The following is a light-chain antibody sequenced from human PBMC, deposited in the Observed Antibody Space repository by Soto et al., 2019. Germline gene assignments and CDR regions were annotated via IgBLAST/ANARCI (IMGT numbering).Light chain of an antibody. CDR3: QQYNNWPSWT. Sequence: ELAITQSPATLSVSPGERATLSCRASQSVSSKLAWYQQKPGQAPRLLIYGASTRANGIPARFSGSGSGAEFTLTISSLQSEDFAVYDCQQYNNWPSWTFGQGTKVDIK. V-gene: IGKV3-15*01. CDR2: GAS. CDR1: QSVSSK. J-gene: IGKJ1*01.